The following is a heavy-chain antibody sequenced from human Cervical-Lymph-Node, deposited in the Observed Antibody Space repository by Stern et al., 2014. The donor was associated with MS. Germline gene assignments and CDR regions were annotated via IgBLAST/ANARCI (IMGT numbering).Heavy chain of an antibody. CDR3: ATLGWADY. D-gene: IGHD5-24*01. J-gene: IGHJ4*02. CDR2: IDSDGSTT. V-gene: IGHV3-74*02. CDR1: GFSFSSYW. Sequence: EVQLVESGGGLVQPGGSLRLSCAASGFSFSSYWMHWVPQAPGKGLVWVSRIDSDGSTTGYADSVKGRFTISRDNAKNTLYLQMNSLRAEDTAVYYCATLGWADYWGQGTLVTVSS.